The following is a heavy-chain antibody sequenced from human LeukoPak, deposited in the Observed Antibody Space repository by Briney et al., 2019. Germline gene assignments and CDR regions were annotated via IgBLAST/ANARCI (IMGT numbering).Heavy chain of an antibody. CDR3: ARDQYDTWSRRGNFDS. CDR1: GFTFGKYW. V-gene: IGHV3-7*03. D-gene: IGHD3-3*01. J-gene: IGHJ4*02. Sequence: PGGSLRLSCVASGFTFGKYWMSWVRQAPGKVLEWVANIKLDGSEKNYVDSVKGRFTISRDNTKNSLYLQMNSLRVEDTAVFYCARDQYDTWSRRGNFDSWGQGTLVIVSS. CDR2: IKLDGSEK.